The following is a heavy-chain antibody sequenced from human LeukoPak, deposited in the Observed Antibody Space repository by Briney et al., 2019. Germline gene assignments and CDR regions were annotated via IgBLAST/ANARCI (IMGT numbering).Heavy chain of an antibody. J-gene: IGHJ5*02. D-gene: IGHD2-2*01. CDR3: AREGSYCSSTSCFYGWFDP. CDR2: IYSGGST. Sequence: GGSLRLSCAASGFTVSSNYMSWVRQAPGKGLEWVSVIYSGGSTYYADSVKGRFTISRDNSKNTLYLQMNSLRAEDTAVYYCAREGSYCSSTSCFYGWFDPWGQGTLVTVSS. CDR1: GFTVSSNY. V-gene: IGHV3-53*01.